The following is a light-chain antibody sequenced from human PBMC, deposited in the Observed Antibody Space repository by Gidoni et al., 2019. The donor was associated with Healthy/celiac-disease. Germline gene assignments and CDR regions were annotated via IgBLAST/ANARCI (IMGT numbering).Light chain of an antibody. V-gene: IGKV1-39*01. CDR1: QRISSY. CDR2: AAS. CDR3: QQSYSNPPT. Sequence: DIHMTQSTSSLSASVGDRVTITCRASQRISSYLNWYQQKPGKAPKLLIYAASSLQSGVPSRFSGSGSGTDFTLTISSLQPEDFATYYCQQSYSNPPTFGQGTRLEIK. J-gene: IGKJ5*01.